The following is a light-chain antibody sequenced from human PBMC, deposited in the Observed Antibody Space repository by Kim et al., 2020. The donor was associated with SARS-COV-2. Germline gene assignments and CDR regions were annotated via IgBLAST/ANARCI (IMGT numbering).Light chain of an antibody. CDR3: QQYAYWRA. J-gene: IGKJ5*01. CDR2: GAS. Sequence: ALSPWERATLSCRASQSISSSLAWYQQKPGQAPRVLIYGASARATGVPARFSGSGSGTEFTLTISNLQSEDFAVYYCQQYAYWRAFGQGTRLEIK. CDR1: QSISSS. V-gene: IGKV3-15*01.